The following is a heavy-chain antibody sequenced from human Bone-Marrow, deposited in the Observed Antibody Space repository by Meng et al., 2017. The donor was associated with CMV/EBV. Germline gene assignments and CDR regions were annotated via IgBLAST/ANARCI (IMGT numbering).Heavy chain of an antibody. V-gene: IGHV1-69*01. Sequence: SGAIFSTYVLSCVRQAPGQGFEWMGGIIPSIGAPHYAQKFQGRVTITADESTTTGFMELHSLTSEDTAIYYCARGEVIAALNTWFDPWGQGTLVTVSS. CDR3: ARGEVIAALNTWFDP. J-gene: IGHJ5*02. CDR2: IIPSIGAP. CDR1: GAIFSTYV. D-gene: IGHD3-3*01.